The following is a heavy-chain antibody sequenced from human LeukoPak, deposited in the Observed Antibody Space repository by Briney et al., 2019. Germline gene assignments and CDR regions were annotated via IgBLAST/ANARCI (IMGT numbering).Heavy chain of an antibody. CDR1: GFTVSSNY. CDR3: ARDGGYSYGFYYYGMDV. CDR2: IYSGGST. J-gene: IGHJ6*02. Sequence: GGSLRLSCAASGFTVSSNYMSWVRQAPGKGLEWVSDIYSGGSTYYADSVKGRFTISRDNSKNTLYLQMNSLRAEDTAVYYCARDGGYSYGFYYYGMDVWGQGTTVTVSS. D-gene: IGHD5-18*01. V-gene: IGHV3-66*01.